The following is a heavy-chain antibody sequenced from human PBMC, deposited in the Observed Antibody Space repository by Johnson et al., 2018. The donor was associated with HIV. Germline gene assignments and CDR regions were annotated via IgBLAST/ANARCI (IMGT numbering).Heavy chain of an antibody. J-gene: IGHJ3*02. D-gene: IGHD3-3*01. V-gene: IGHV3-30*14. CDR2: ISYDGSNK. CDR3: ARTSLEWLLFAFDI. Sequence: QVQLVESGGGVVQPGRSLRLSCAVSGFTFSSYAMHWVRQAPGEGLEWVAVISYDGSNKYYADSVKGRFTISSDNSKNTLYLQMNSLRAEDTAVYYCARTSLEWLLFAFDIWGQGTMVTVSS. CDR1: GFTFSSYA.